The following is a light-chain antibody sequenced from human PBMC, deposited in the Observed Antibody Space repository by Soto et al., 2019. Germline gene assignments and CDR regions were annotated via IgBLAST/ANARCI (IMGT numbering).Light chain of an antibody. CDR2: DVS. J-gene: IGLJ1*01. CDR3: SSYTTSSTLVV. Sequence: QSALTQPASVSGSPGQSITISCTGTSSDVGGYNYVSWYQQHPGKAPKLTVFDVSQRPSGVSNRFSGSKSGDTALLTISGLQAEDEADYYCSSYTTSSTLVVFGTGTKVTVL. CDR1: SSDVGGYNY. V-gene: IGLV2-14*03.